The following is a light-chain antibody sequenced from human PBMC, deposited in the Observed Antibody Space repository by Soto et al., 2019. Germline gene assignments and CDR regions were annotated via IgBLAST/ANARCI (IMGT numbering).Light chain of an antibody. V-gene: IGLV2-14*03. CDR2: DVN. Sequence: QSALTQPASVSGSPGQSITISCTGTSSDFGGYNFVSWYQQHPGKAPKLMIYDVNNRPSGVSHRFSGSKSGNAASLTISGLQAEDEADYYCFSYSTISTVVLGGGTKVTVL. CDR3: FSYSTISTVV. CDR1: SSDFGGYNF. J-gene: IGLJ3*02.